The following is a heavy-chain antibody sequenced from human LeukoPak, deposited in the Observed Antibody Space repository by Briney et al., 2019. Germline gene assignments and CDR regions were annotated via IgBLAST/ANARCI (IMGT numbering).Heavy chain of an antibody. J-gene: IGHJ4*02. V-gene: IGHV2-70*11. CDR3: ARHDYGDYRAIAY. Sequence: SGPTLVNPTQTLTLTCTFSGFSLSTSGMCVSWIRQPSGKALEWLARIDWDDDKYYSTSLKTRLTISKDTSKNQVVLTMTNMEPLHSATYYGARHDYGDYRAIAYWGQGTLVTVSS. CDR1: GFSLSTSGMC. D-gene: IGHD4-17*01. CDR2: IDWDDDK.